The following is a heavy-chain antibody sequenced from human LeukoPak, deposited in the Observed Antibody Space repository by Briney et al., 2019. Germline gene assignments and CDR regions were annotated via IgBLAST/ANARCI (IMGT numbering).Heavy chain of an antibody. V-gene: IGHV1-58*02. D-gene: IGHD3-10*01. CDR3: AADLYGSGSYVWFDP. CDR1: GFTFTSSA. CDR2: IVVGSGNT. J-gene: IGHJ5*02. Sequence: ASVKVSCKASGFTFTSSAMQWVRQARGQRLEWIGWIVVGSGNTNYAQKFQERVTITRDMSTSTAYMELSSPRSEDTAVYYCAADLYGSGSYVWFDPWGQGTLVTVSS.